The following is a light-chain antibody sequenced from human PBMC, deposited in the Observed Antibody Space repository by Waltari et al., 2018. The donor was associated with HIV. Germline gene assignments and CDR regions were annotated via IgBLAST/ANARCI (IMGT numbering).Light chain of an antibody. CDR3: HQYGSSPWT. CDR2: GAS. V-gene: IGKV3-20*01. CDR1: QSVTSNS. J-gene: IGKJ1*01. Sequence: EIVLTQSPGTLSLSPGERATLSCRASQSVTSNSLAWFQQKPGQAPSLLIYGASSRATGTPDRFSAGGSGTDFTLTISGLEPEDFAVYFCHQYGSSPWTFSQGAKVEIK.